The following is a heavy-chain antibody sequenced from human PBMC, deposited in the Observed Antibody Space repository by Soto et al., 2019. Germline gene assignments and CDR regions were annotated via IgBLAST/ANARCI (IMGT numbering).Heavy chain of an antibody. CDR2: IYYSGST. CDR1: GGSISSYY. D-gene: IGHD2-2*01. Sequence: SETLSLTCTVSGGSISSYYWSWIRQPPGKGLEWIGYIYYSGSTNYNPSLKSRVTISVDTSENQFSLKLSSVTAADTAVYYCARLWCSSTSCYFWYFDYWGQGTLVTVSS. V-gene: IGHV4-59*08. J-gene: IGHJ4*02. CDR3: ARLWCSSTSCYFWYFDY.